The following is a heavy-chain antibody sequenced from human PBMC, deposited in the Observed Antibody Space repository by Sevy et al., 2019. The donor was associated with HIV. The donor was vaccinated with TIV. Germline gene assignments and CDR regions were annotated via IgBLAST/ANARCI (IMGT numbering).Heavy chain of an antibody. CDR1: GMTFSTYN. CDR3: AGDRVREFDY. CDR2: ISTDSTTK. V-gene: IGHV3-48*02. D-gene: IGHD3-10*01. Sequence: GGSLRLSCAVSGMTFSTYNMNWVRQAPGKGLEWISYISTDSTTKYYADSVKGRFTISSDNAKNSLYLQMNSLRDEDTAVYYCAGDRVREFDYWGQGTLVTVSS. J-gene: IGHJ4*02.